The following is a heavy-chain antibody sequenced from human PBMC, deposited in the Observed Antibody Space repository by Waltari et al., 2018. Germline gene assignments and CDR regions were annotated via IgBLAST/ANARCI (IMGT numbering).Heavy chain of an antibody. CDR2: INEDGSEK. V-gene: IGHV3-7*01. Sequence: EVQLVESGGGLVQPGGSLSLPCAASGFTFNGHSMPWVRQAPGKGLEWVANINEDGSEKRYMDSVKGRFTVSRDNARNSLYLQMNSLRAEDTAVYYCARCHWTWLDPWGQGTLVTVSS. CDR3: ARCHWTWLDP. D-gene: IGHD3-3*01. J-gene: IGHJ5*02. CDR1: GFTFNGHS.